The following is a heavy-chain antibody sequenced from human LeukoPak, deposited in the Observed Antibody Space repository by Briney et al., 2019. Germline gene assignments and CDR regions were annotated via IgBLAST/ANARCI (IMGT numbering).Heavy chain of an antibody. J-gene: IGHJ4*02. CDR1: GGSFSGYY. Sequence: PSETLSLTCAVYGGSFSGYYWSWIRQPPGKGLEWIGEINHSGSTNYNPSLKSRATISVDTSKNQFSLKLSSVTAADTAVYYCASGMVYAFVYWGQGTLVTVSS. CDR3: ASGMVYAFVY. V-gene: IGHV4-34*01. D-gene: IGHD2-8*01. CDR2: INHSGST.